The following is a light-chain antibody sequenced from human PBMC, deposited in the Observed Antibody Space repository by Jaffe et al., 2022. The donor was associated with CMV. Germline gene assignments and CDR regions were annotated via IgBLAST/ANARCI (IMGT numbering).Light chain of an antibody. V-gene: IGKV1-5*03. CDR1: QSISIW. Sequence: DIQMTQSPSTLSASVGDGVTITCRASQSISIWLAWYQQKPGIAPKALIYKASSLETGVPSRFSGSGSGTEFTLTISSLQPDDFATYYCQQYKSYPWTFGQGTKVEIK. CDR3: QQYKSYPWT. J-gene: IGKJ1*01. CDR2: KAS.